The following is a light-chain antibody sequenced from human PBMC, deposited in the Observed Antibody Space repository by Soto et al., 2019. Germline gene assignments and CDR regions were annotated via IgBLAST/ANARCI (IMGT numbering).Light chain of an antibody. V-gene: IGKV1-5*03. CDR2: KAS. J-gene: IGKJ4*01. CDR1: QSIRTW. Sequence: DIQMTQSPSTLSASVGDGVTITCRASQSIRTWLAWFQQKPGKAPNLLIYKASSLESGVPSRFSGSGSGTEFTLTISTLEPDDFATYYCQQYNSSPLTFGGGTKVEIK. CDR3: QQYNSSPLT.